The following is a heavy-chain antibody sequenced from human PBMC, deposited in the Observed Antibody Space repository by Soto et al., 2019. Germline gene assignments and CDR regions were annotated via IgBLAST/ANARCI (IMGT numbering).Heavy chain of an antibody. V-gene: IGHV6-1*01. D-gene: IGHD5-12*01. CDR2: TYFRPKWYN. CDR1: GDSVSSNTAS. Sequence: SPTLSLTCAISGDSVSSNTASWNWIRQSPSRGLEWLGRTYFRPKWYNDYAVSVKSRIIINPDTSNNQFSLQLSSVTPEETAVYFCAKGDNLGPKTGYAFDPWGQGIMFTVSS. CDR3: AKGDNLGPKTGYAFDP. J-gene: IGHJ5*02.